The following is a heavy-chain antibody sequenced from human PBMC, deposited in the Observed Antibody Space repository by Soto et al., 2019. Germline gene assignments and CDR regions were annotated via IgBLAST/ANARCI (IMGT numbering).Heavy chain of an antibody. Sequence: EAQLLESGGDWAQPGGSLRLSCAASGFTFGSHGMSWVRQVPGKGLEWIAGLSRGGGTTYYADSVKGRFTISRDNSKNILDLIMNSLKVEDTALYYCAKDGQFRTDGFDVWGQGTMVTVSS. J-gene: IGHJ3*01. CDR3: AKDGQFRTDGFDV. D-gene: IGHD1-1*01. CDR2: LSRGGGTT. CDR1: GFTFGSHG. V-gene: IGHV3-23*01.